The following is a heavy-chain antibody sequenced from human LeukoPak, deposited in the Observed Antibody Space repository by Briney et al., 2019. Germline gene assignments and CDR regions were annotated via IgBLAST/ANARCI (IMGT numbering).Heavy chain of an antibody. V-gene: IGHV4-39*07. Sequence: SETLSLTCTVSGGSISISSSYWGWIRQPPGKGLEWVGSVHYSGNTFYNPSLKSRVTISLDTSKNHFSLKVHSVTAADTAVYYCAREDDTIADNTFDIWGQRTVVTVSS. CDR1: GGSISISSSY. J-gene: IGHJ3*02. CDR2: VHYSGNT. CDR3: AREDDTIADNTFDI. D-gene: IGHD6-13*01.